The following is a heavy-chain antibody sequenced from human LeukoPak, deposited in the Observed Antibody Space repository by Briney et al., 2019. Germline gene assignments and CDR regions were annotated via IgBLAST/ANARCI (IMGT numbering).Heavy chain of an antibody. CDR3: ARGRERSPFIAARRGGPNFDY. CDR1: GGSISSGGYY. J-gene: IGHJ4*02. Sequence: SQTLSLTCTVSGGSISSGGYYWSWIRQPPGKGLEWIGYIYHSGSTYYNPSLKSRVTISVDRSKNQFSLKLSSVTAADTAVYYCARGRERSPFIAARRGGPNFDYWGQGTLVTVSS. V-gene: IGHV4-30-2*01. D-gene: IGHD6-6*01. CDR2: IYHSGST.